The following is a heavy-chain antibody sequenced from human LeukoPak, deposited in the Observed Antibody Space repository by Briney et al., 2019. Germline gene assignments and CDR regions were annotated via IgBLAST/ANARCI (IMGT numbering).Heavy chain of an antibody. V-gene: IGHV3-74*01. Sequence: GGSLRLSCAASGFTLSRYRMHWVRQAPGKGLVSVAHMNSDVSSTNYADSVKGRFTISRDNAKNMLYLQMNSLRADDTAVYYCAKILGESPRWFDPWGQGTLVTVSS. J-gene: IGHJ5*02. CDR1: GFTLSRYR. CDR3: AKILGESPRWFDP. D-gene: IGHD3-10*01. CDR2: MNSDVSST.